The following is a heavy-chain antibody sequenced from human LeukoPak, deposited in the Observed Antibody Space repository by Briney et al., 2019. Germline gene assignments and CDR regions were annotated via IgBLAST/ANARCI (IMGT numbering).Heavy chain of an antibody. J-gene: IGHJ4*02. V-gene: IGHV4-4*07. CDR2: IYTSGST. Sequence: SETLSLTCTVSGGSLSSYYWTWIRQPAGKGLEWIGRIYTSGSTNYNPSLKCRVSMSVDTSKNQFSLKLTSVTAADTAVYYCARGFFIAVAGTTQTPFDYWGQGTLVIVSS. D-gene: IGHD6-19*01. CDR1: GGSLSSYY. CDR3: ARGFFIAVAGTTQTPFDY.